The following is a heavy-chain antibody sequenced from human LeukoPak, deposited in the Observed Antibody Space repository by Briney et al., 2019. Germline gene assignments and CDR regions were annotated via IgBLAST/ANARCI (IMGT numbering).Heavy chain of an antibody. CDR3: ARVGRWAAIGN. V-gene: IGHV4-59*12. D-gene: IGHD2-2*02. CDR1: GGSISSYY. J-gene: IGHJ4*02. CDR2: IYYSGST. Sequence: SETLSLTWTVSGGSISSYYWSWIRQPPGKGLEWIGYIYYSGSTNYNPSLKSRVTISVDTSKNQFSLKLSSVTAADTAVYYCARVGRWAAIGNWGQGTLVTVSS.